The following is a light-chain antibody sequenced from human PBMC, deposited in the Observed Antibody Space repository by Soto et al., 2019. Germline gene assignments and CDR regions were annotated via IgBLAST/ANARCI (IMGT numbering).Light chain of an antibody. CDR1: QSVSSN. CDR2: DTS. Sequence: EIVMTQSPATLSVSPVERATLSCRASQSVSSNLAWYQQKPGQAPRLLIYDTSIRAAGVPARFSGSRSGAEFTLTISSLQSEDFAVYYCQHYVTWPLTFGGGTKVDIK. CDR3: QHYVTWPLT. J-gene: IGKJ4*01. V-gene: IGKV3-15*01.